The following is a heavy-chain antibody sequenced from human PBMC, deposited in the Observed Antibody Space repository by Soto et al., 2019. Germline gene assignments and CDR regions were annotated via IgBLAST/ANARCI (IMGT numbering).Heavy chain of an antibody. CDR1: GFTFSYG. CDR2: ISYDSSNK. V-gene: IGHV3-30*18. J-gene: IGHJ4*02. CDR3: PKLVIGYCSGNTCDDY. D-gene: IGHD2-15*01. Sequence: VQLLESGGGLIQPGGSLRLSCAASGFTFSYGIHWLRQAPGKGLEWVAYISYDSSNKFYGDSVKGRFTISRDNSKNTQFLQMNSLRAEDTAVYYSPKLVIGYCSGNTCDDYWGQGTLVAVAS.